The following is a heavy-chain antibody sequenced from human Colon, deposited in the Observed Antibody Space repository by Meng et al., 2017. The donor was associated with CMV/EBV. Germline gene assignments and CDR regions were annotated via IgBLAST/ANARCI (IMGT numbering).Heavy chain of an antibody. Sequence: SETLSLTCAVSGFSISSAYFWGWIRQSPGKGLEWIGSIYGSGKTYYNPSLKSRVSISVDTFNNEFSLTLSSATAADTAVYYCVRDRGYNYGNFDSWGQGTLVTVSS. CDR3: VRDRGYNYGNFDS. CDR1: GFSISSAYF. J-gene: IGHJ4*02. D-gene: IGHD5-18*01. V-gene: IGHV4-38-2*02. CDR2: IYGSGKT.